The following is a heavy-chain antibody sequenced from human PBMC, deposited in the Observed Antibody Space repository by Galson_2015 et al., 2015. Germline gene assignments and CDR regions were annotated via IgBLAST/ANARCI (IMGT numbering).Heavy chain of an antibody. CDR1: GFTFSNAW. CDR2: IKSKTDGGTT. J-gene: IGHJ3*02. CDR3: TTDLGLRAFDI. D-gene: IGHD1-7*01. V-gene: IGHV3-15*01. Sequence: SLRLSCAASGFTFSNAWMSWVRQAPGKGLEWVGRIKSKTDGGTTDYAAPVKGRFTISRDDSKNTLYLQMNSLKTEDTAVYYCTTDLGLRAFDIWGQWTMVTVSS.